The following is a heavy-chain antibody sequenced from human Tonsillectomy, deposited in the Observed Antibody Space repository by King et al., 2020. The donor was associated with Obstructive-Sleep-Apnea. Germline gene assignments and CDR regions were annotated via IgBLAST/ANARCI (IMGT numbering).Heavy chain of an antibody. CDR2: IDPSDSYT. CDR1: GYSFTNYL. V-gene: IGHV5-10-1*03. J-gene: IGHJ3*01. CDR3: ARQFYETPDPPDAFDF. Sequence: QLVQSGAEMKKPGESLRISCKPSGYSFTNYLITWVRQMTGKGLEWMGRIDPSDSYTNYGPSFQGQVTISTDKANSTAYLQWNNLKASDTAMYYCARQFYETPDPPDAFDFWGQGTMVIVSS. D-gene: IGHD3-16*01.